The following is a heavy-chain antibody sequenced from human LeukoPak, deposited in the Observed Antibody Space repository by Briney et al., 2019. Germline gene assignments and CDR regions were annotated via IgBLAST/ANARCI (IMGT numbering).Heavy chain of an antibody. J-gene: IGHJ6*02. V-gene: IGHV3-23*01. CDR1: GFTFSSYA. CDR3: AKRSFSEFGELLSYGMDV. D-gene: IGHD3-10*01. Sequence: GGSLRLACAASGFTFSSYAMSWVRQAPGKGLEWVSAISGSGGSTYYADSVKGRFTISRDNSKNTLYLQMNSLRAEDTAVYYCAKRSFSEFGELLSYGMDVWGQGTTVTVSS. CDR2: ISGSGGST.